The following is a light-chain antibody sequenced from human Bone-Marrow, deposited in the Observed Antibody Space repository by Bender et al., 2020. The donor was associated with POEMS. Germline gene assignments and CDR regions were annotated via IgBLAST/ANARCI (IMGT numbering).Light chain of an antibody. Sequence: QSALTQPASVSASPGQSITISCIGTSSDIGAFDYVSWYQHRPGMAPKLIIHDVTNRPSGVCWRFSASKSGNTASLNISGLQAGDGAYYFCSSSTVNTTPVFGRGNKLTV. CDR1: SSDIGAFDY. J-gene: IGLJ2*01. CDR3: SSSTVNTTPV. V-gene: IGLV2-14*03. CDR2: DVT.